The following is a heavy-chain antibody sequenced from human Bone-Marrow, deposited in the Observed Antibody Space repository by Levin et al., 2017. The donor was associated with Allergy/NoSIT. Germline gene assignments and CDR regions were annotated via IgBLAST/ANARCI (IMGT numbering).Heavy chain of an antibody. D-gene: IGHD1-7*01. J-gene: IGHJ3*02. CDR3: ARDVVDSGELLNAFDI. Sequence: GGSLRLSCAASGFTVSSNYMSWVRQAPGKGLEWVSVIYSGGSTYYADSVKGRFTISRDNSKNTLYLQMNSLRAEDTAVYYCARDVVDSGELLNAFDIWGQGTMVTVSS. CDR1: GFTVSSNY. V-gene: IGHV3-53*01. CDR2: IYSGGST.